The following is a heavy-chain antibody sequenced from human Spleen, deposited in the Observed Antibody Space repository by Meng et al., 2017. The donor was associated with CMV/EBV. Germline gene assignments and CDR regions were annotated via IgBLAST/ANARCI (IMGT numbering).Heavy chain of an antibody. CDR3: ARDMALMVYAIQGGWFDP. V-gene: IGHV4-4*02. D-gene: IGHD2-8*01. Sequence: SISSSTWWSWVRQPPGKGLEWIGEIYHSGSTNYNPSLKSRVTISVDKSKNQFSLKLSSVTAADTAVYYCARDMALMVYAIQGGWFDPWGQGTLVTVSS. CDR1: SISSSTW. J-gene: IGHJ5*02. CDR2: IYHSGST.